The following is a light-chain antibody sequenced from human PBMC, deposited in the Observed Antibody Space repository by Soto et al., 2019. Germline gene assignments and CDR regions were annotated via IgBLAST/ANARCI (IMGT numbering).Light chain of an antibody. Sequence: QSVLTQSSSASASMGSSVKLTCTLSSGHSSYIIAWHQQQPGKAPRYLMKLEGSGSYNKGSGVPDRFSGSSAGADRYLTIANLQSEDEADYYCETCDSNTHFWVFGGVTKLTVL. CDR2: LEGSGSY. J-gene: IGLJ3*02. CDR1: SGHSSYI. CDR3: ETCDSNTHFWV. V-gene: IGLV4-60*03.